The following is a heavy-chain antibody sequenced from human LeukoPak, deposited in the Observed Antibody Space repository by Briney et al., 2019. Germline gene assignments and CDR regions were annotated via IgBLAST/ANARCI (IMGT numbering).Heavy chain of an antibody. CDR2: ISSSGSTI. J-gene: IGHJ6*04. Sequence: GGSLRLSCTATGFTFANYAMHWVRQAPGKGLEWLSYISSSGSTIYYADSVKGRFTISRDNAKNSLYLQMNSLRAEDTAVYYCAELGITMIGGVWGKGTTVTISS. CDR3: AELGITMIGGV. CDR1: GFTFANYA. V-gene: IGHV3-48*03. D-gene: IGHD3-10*02.